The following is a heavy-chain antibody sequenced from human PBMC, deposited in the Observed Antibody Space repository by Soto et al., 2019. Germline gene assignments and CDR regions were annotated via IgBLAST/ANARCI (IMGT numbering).Heavy chain of an antibody. CDR3: ARTDRAFYGLDV. Sequence: EVQLVESGGGLVQPGGSLRLSCEASGFTFRNYDMHWVRQGTGKGLEWVSGISAAGDPDYADSVEGRFTISRENAQNSFFLQMNRLRVGDTAVYYFARTDRAFYGLDVWGQGTTVIVSS. CDR1: GFTFRNYD. J-gene: IGHJ6*02. CDR2: ISAAGDP. V-gene: IGHV3-13*05.